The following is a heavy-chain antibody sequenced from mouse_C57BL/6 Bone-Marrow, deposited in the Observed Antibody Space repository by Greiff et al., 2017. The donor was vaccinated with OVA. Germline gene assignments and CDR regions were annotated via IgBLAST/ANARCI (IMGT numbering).Heavy chain of an antibody. D-gene: IGHD1-1*01. V-gene: IGHV14-3*01. CDR2: IDPANGNT. CDR1: GFNIKNTY. Sequence: EVQRVESVAELVRPGASVKLSCTASGFNIKNTYMHWVKQRPEQGLEWIGRIDPANGNTKNAPKFQGKATITADTSSNTAYLQLSSLTSEDTAIYYCARGPFYGSPPYYFDYWGQGTTLTVSS. J-gene: IGHJ2*01. CDR3: ARGPFYGSPPYYFDY.